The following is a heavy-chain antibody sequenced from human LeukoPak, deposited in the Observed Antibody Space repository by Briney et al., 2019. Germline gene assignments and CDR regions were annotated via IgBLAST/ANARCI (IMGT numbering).Heavy chain of an antibody. V-gene: IGHV3-53*01. CDR2: LYSGGRT. Sequence: SGGSLRLSCAASGFTVSSNYMSWVRQAPGKGLEWVSVLYSGGRTYYADSVKGRFTISRDNSKNTLYLQMNSLRAEDTAVYYCARDWTYDYWGQGTLVAVSS. D-gene: IGHD3/OR15-3a*01. CDR3: ARDWTYDY. CDR1: GFTVSSNY. J-gene: IGHJ4*02.